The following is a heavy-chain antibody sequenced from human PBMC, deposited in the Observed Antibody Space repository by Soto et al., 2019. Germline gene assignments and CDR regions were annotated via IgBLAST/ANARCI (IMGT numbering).Heavy chain of an antibody. J-gene: IGHJ3*02. CDR3: ARAGYSGYDSAIDI. CDR2: MNPNSGNT. D-gene: IGHD5-12*01. V-gene: IGHV1-8*01. Sequence: GASVKVSCKASGYTFTSYDINWVRQATGQGLEWMGWMNPNSGNTGYAQKFQGRVTMTRNTSISTAYMELSSLRSEDTAVYYCARAGYSGYDSAIDIWGQGTMVTVSS. CDR1: GYTFTSYD.